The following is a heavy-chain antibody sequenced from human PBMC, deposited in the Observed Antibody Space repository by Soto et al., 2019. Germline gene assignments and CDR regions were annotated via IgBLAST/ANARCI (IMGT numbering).Heavy chain of an antibody. CDR1: GFSFSSYT. Sequence: EVQLLQSGGGLVQPGESLGLSCAASGFSFSSYTMTWVRQAPGKGLEWVSVISGSGGSPYHADSVQGRFTISRDKPKNTLYLQMNSLRAEDTAIYYCAKARCSSATCYVPDYWGQGTLVTVSS. CDR3: AKARCSSATCYVPDY. J-gene: IGHJ4*02. D-gene: IGHD2-2*01. V-gene: IGHV3-23*01. CDR2: ISGSGGSP.